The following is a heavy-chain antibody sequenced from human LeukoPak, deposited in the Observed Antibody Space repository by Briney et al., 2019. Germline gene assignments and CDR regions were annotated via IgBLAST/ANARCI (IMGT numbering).Heavy chain of an antibody. CDR2: INHSGST. Sequence: SETLSLTCAVYGGSFSGYYWSWIRQPPGKGLEGIGEINHSGSTNYNPSLKSRVTISVDTSKNQFSLTLSSVTAADTAVYYCARGWYSSGWLHKPRLFDYWGQGTLVTVSS. CDR3: ARGWYSSGWLHKPRLFDY. D-gene: IGHD6-19*01. J-gene: IGHJ4*02. V-gene: IGHV4-34*01. CDR1: GGSFSGYY.